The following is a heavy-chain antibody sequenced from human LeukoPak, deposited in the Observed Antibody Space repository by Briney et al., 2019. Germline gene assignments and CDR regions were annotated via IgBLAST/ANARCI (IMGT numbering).Heavy chain of an antibody. Sequence: ASVKVSCKASGYTFTGYYMHWVRQAPGQGLEWMGGIIPIFGTANYAQKFQGRVTITADESTSTAYMELSSLRSEDTAVYYCARDRADRGYSGCYFDYWGQGTLVTVSS. V-gene: IGHV1-69*13. J-gene: IGHJ4*02. CDR3: ARDRADRGYSGCYFDY. CDR1: GYTFTGYY. D-gene: IGHD5-12*01. CDR2: IIPIFGTA.